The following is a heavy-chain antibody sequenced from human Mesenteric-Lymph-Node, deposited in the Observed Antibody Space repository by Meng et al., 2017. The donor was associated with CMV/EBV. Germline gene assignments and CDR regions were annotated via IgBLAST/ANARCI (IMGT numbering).Heavy chain of an antibody. CDR3: ARDPVGAPTGDY. V-gene: IGHV3-53*01. CDR2: IYSGDNT. D-gene: IGHD1-26*01. J-gene: IGHJ4*02. CDR1: GFTIINNY. Sequence: GGSLRLSCAASGFTIINNYMSWVRQAPGKGLEWVSVIYSGDNTHYADSVKGRFTISRDNSKNTVYLQMNSLSAEDTAIYYCARDPVGAPTGDYWGQGTLVTVSS.